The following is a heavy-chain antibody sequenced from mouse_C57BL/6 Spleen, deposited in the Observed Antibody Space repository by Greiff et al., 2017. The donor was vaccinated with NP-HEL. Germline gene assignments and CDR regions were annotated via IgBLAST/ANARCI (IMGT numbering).Heavy chain of an antibody. J-gene: IGHJ4*01. CDR1: GYTFTSYG. CDR3: ARSPREGYAMDY. V-gene: IGHV1-81*01. CDR2: IYPRSGNT. Sequence: VKLQESGAELARPGASVKLSCKASGYTFTSYGISWVKQRPGQGLEWIGEIYPRSGNTYYNEKFKGKATLTADKSSSTAYMELRSLTSEDSAVYFCARSPREGYAMDYWGQGTSVTVSS.